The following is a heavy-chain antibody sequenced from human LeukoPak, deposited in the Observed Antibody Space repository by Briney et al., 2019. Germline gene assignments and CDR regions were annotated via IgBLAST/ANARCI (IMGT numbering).Heavy chain of an antibody. V-gene: IGHV3-48*02. CDR3: VGSSWDC. CDR2: INASSNTI. D-gene: IGHD1-26*01. J-gene: IGHJ4*02. CDR1: GFTFSDFG. Sequence: PGGSLRLSCVASGFTFSDFGMSWVHQSPGKGLEWVAYINASSNTIYYADSVKGRFTISRDDAKNSLFLQMNSLKDEDAAVYYCVGSSWDCWGQGTLVTVSS.